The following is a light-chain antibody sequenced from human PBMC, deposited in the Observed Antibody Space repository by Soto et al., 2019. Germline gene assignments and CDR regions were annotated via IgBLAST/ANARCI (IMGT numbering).Light chain of an antibody. CDR3: SSYTTSSTWV. Sequence: QSALTQPTSVSGSPGQSVTISCTGTSSDVGSYDRVSWYQQPPGTAPKLMIYEVANRPSGVPDRFSGSKSGNTASLTISGLQAEDGADYYCSSYTTSSTWVFGGGTKLTVL. CDR1: SSDVGSYDR. V-gene: IGLV2-18*02. J-gene: IGLJ2*01. CDR2: EVA.